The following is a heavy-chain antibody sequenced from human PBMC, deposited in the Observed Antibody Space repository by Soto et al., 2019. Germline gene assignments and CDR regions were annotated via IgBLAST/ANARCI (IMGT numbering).Heavy chain of an antibody. Sequence: AETLSLTCSVSGRTISEINSYWGWIRQTPGEGLEWIGTIHHTGSTYYNPSLKSRVIISLDTSKNQFSLKLSSVTAADTALYYCARLEVGDGFGYSWFDPWGQGTRVTVSS. V-gene: IGHV4-39*01. CDR1: GRTISEINSY. CDR3: ARLEVGDGFGYSWFDP. D-gene: IGHD3-3*01. CDR2: IHHTGST. J-gene: IGHJ5*02.